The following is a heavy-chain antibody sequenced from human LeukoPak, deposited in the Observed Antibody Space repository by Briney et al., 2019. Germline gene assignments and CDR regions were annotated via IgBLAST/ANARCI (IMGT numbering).Heavy chain of an antibody. CDR1: GFTFSSYA. CDR2: ISYDGSNK. V-gene: IGHV3-30-3*01. CDR3: ATQGYCSRTSCYSNY. D-gene: IGHD2-2*01. Sequence: GGSLRLSCVVSGFTFSSYAMHWVRQAPGKGLEWVAVISYDGSNKYYADSVKGRFTISRDNSKNTLYLQMDSLRAEDTAVYYCATQGYCSRTSCYSNYRGQGTLVTVSS. J-gene: IGHJ4*02.